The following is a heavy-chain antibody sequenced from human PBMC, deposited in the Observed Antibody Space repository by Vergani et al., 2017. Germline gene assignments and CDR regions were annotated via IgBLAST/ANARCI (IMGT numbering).Heavy chain of an antibody. J-gene: IGHJ3*02. Sequence: QVQLVQSGAEVKKPGASVKVSCKASGYTFTGYYMHWVRQAPGQGLEWMGWINPNSGGTNYAQKFQGRVTMTRDTSISTAYMELSSLRSEDTAMYYCASSESSDSSGYYQDAFDIWGQGTMVTVSS. CDR3: ASSESSDSSGYYQDAFDI. D-gene: IGHD3-22*01. CDR1: GYTFTGYY. CDR2: INPNSGGT. V-gene: IGHV1-2*02.